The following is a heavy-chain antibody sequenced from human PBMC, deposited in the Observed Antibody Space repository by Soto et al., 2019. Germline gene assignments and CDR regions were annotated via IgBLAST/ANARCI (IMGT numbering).Heavy chain of an antibody. CDR2: IKHDGSEK. D-gene: IGHD3-10*01. CDR3: ARAGSNYFASGSYLRYYMDV. V-gene: IGHV3-7*01. J-gene: IGHJ6*03. CDR1: VFTFRSYW. Sequence: EVQVVESGGGLVQPAGSLRLSCEASVFTFRSYWMTWVRQAPGKGLEWGANIKHDGSEKYYVDSVKGRFTIYRDNAKNSLSLQMNKLSAEDTAVYYCARAGSNYFASGSYLRYYMDVWGKGTTVTVSS.